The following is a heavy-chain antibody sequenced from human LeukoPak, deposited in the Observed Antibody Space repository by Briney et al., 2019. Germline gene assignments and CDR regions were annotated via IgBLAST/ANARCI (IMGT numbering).Heavy chain of an antibody. CDR3: ARDGGGSSGYYWGLGY. CDR2: ITNDGTST. J-gene: IGHJ4*02. CDR1: GFTFSTYT. D-gene: IGHD3-22*01. Sequence: GGSLRLSCAASGFTFSTYTIHWVRQVPGKGLMWVSRITNDGTSTTYADSVKGRFTISRDNAKDTLYLQMNSLRAEDTAVYYCARDGGGSSGYYWGLGYWGQGTLVTVSS. V-gene: IGHV3-74*01.